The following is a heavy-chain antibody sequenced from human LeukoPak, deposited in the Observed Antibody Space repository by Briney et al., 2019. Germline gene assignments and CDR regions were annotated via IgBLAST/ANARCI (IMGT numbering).Heavy chain of an antibody. CDR3: ARGGHDDGVLNY. Sequence: SETLSLTCTVSGGSISSYYWSWIRQPAGKGLEWIGRIYTSGSTNYNPSLKGRVTMSVDTYNNQFSLKLSSVTAADTAVYDCARGGHDDGVLNYWGQGTLVTVAS. V-gene: IGHV4-4*07. CDR2: IYTSGST. J-gene: IGHJ4*02. D-gene: IGHD4-17*01. CDR1: GGSISSYY.